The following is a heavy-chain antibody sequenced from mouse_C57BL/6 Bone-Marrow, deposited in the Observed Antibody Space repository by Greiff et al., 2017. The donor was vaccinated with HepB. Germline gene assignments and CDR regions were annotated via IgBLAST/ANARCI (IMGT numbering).Heavy chain of an antibody. J-gene: IGHJ3*01. D-gene: IGHD2-1*01. Sequence: VKLVESGAELVMPGASVKLSCKASGYTFTSYWMHWVKQRPGQGLEWIGEIDPSDSYTNYNQKFKGKSTLTVDKSSSTAYMQRSSLTSEDSAVYYCAVLYSPFAYWGQGTLVTVSA. CDR3: AVLYSPFAY. CDR2: IDPSDSYT. CDR1: GYTFTSYW. V-gene: IGHV1-69*01.